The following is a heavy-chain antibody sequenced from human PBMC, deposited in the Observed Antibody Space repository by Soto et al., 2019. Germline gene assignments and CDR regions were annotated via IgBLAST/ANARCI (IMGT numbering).Heavy chain of an antibody. CDR2: IYYSGST. J-gene: IGHJ3*02. CDR3: ARHQLLKDYYGSGRAHAFDI. V-gene: IGHV4-39*01. Sequence: QLQLQESGPGLVKPSETLSLTCTVSGGSISSSSYYWGWIRQPPGKGLEWIGSIYYSGSTYYNPSLKSRVTISVDTSKNQFSLKLSSVTAADTAVYYCARHQLLKDYYGSGRAHAFDIWGQGTMVTVSS. D-gene: IGHD3-10*01. CDR1: GGSISSSSYY.